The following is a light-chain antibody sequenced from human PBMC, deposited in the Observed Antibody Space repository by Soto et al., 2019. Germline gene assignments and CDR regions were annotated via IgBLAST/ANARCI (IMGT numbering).Light chain of an antibody. CDR3: QQYHDSPMNT. Sequence: VLPQSPDTLSLSPGDRATLSCRASQSVRSTFLAWYQQKPGQAPRLRIYGASNRAAVIPERFSGSASGTEFTLTISRLEPDDSAVYYCQQYHDSPMNTFGQGTKLQIK. CDR2: GAS. V-gene: IGKV3-20*01. J-gene: IGKJ2*01. CDR1: QSVRSTF.